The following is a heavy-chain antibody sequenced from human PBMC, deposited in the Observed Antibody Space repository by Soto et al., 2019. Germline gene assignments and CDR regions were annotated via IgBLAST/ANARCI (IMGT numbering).Heavy chain of an antibody. D-gene: IGHD3-3*01. CDR2: IYHSGST. Sequence: KSSETLSLTCAVSGYSISSGYYWGWIRQPPGKGLEWIGSIYHSGSTYYNPSLKSRVTISVDTSKNQFSLKLSSVTAADTAVYYCARDGLKGYDFWSGYYLFDYWGQGTLVTVSS. CDR1: GYSISSGYY. CDR3: ARDGLKGYDFWSGYYLFDY. J-gene: IGHJ4*02. V-gene: IGHV4-38-2*02.